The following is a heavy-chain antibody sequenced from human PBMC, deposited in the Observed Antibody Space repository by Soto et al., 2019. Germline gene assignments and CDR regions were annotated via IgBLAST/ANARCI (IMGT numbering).Heavy chain of an antibody. Sequence: SVKVSCKPSGYTFTTYGIAWVRQAPGQGLEWMGWISTHNGHTKFAQKLQDRVTLTTDTTTSTAYMELRNLRSDDTAVYYCIRDDCSGDTCYLGHWGQGALVTVSS. CDR2: ISTHNGHT. CDR3: IRDDCSGDTCYLGH. D-gene: IGHD2-15*01. J-gene: IGHJ4*02. V-gene: IGHV1-18*01. CDR1: GYTFTTYG.